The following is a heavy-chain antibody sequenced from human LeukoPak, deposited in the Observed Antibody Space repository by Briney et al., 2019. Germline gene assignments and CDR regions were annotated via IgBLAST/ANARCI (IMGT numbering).Heavy chain of an antibody. V-gene: IGHV3-64*01. CDR1: GFTFSNYA. J-gene: IGHJ6*02. CDR2: ISSNGGIT. CDR3: ARDQLILSYYYGMDV. D-gene: IGHD2-15*01. Sequence: GGSLRLSCAASGFTFSNYAMHWVRQAPGKGLEYVSAISSNGGITYYAKSVEGRLTISRDNSKNTLHLQMGSLRAEDVAVYYCARDQLILSYYYGMDVWGQGTPVTVSS.